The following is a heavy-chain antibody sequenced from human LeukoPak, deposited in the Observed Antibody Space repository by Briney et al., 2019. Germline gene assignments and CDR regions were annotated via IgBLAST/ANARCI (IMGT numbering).Heavy chain of an antibody. D-gene: IGHD3-22*01. CDR2: ISSSSYI. CDR3: ASALNYYDSSGYDPGDY. CDR1: GFTFSSYS. Sequence: PGGSLRLSCAASGFTFSSYSMNWVRQAPGKGLEWVSSISSSSYIYYADSVKGRFTISRDNAKNSLYLQMNSLRAEDTAVYYCASALNYYDSSGYDPGDYWGQGTLVTVSS. J-gene: IGHJ4*02. V-gene: IGHV3-21*01.